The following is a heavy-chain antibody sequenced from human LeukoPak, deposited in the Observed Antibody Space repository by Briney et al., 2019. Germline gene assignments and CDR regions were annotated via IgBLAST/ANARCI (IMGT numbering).Heavy chain of an antibody. Sequence: SVKVSCKASGFTFTSSAVQWVRQARGQRLEWIGWIVVGSGSTNYAQEFQERVTITRDMSTSTAYMELSSLRSEDTAVYYCAAEQGLTVPSFDLWGRGTLVTVSS. CDR3: AAEQGLTVPSFDL. J-gene: IGHJ2*01. CDR2: IVVGSGST. V-gene: IGHV1-58*01. D-gene: IGHD4-17*01. CDR1: GFTFTSSA.